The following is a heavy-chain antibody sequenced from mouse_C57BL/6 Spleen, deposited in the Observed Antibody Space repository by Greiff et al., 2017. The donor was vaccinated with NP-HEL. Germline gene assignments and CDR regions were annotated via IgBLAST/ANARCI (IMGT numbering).Heavy chain of an antibody. D-gene: IGHD1-1*01. Sequence: VQLQQSGTELVKPGASVKLSCKASGYTFTSYWMHWVKQRPGQGLEWIGNINPSNGGTNYNEKFKSKATLTVDKSSSTAYMQLSSLTSEDSAVYYCARPHYYGSSYLYYAMDYWGQGTSVTVSS. CDR1: GYTFTSYW. J-gene: IGHJ4*01. CDR2: INPSNGGT. CDR3: ARPHYYGSSYLYYAMDY. V-gene: IGHV1-53*01.